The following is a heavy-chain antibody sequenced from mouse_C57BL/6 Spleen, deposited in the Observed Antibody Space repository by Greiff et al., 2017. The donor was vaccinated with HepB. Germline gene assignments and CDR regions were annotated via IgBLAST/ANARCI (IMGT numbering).Heavy chain of an antibody. D-gene: IGHD1-1*01. CDR1: GYTFTSYW. CDR2: IDPSDSYT. J-gene: IGHJ3*01. CDR3: ARSDYYGSRSLFDY. Sequence: VQLQQPGAELVMPGASVKLSCKASGYTFTSYWMHWVKQRPGQGLEWIGEIDPSDSYTNYNQKFKGKSTLTVDKSSSTAYMQLSSLTSEDSAVYYCARSDYYGSRSLFDYWGQGTLVTVSA. V-gene: IGHV1-69*01.